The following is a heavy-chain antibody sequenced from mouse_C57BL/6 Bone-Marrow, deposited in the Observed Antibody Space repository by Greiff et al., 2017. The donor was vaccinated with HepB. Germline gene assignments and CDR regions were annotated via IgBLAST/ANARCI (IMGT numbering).Heavy chain of an antibody. D-gene: IGHD1-1*01. J-gene: IGHJ3*01. CDR3: AKGYYGSAGFAY. Sequence: EVQLQQSGPGLVKPSQSLSLTCSVTGYSITSGYYWNWIRQFPGNKLEWMGYISYDGSNNYNPSLKNRISITRDTSKNQVFLKFNAVTTEDTATYYCAKGYYGSAGFAYWGQGTLVTVSA. V-gene: IGHV3-6*01. CDR1: GYSITSGYY. CDR2: ISYDGSN.